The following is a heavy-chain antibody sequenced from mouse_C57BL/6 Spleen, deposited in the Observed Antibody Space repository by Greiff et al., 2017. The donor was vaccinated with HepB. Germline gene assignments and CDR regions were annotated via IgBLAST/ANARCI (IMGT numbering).Heavy chain of an antibody. J-gene: IGHJ2*01. CDR3: TRERDGYSPYFDY. Sequence: EVMLVESGEGLVKPGGSLKLSCAASGFTFSSYAMSWVRQTPEKRLEWVAYISSGGDYSYYADTVKGRFTISRDNARNTLYLQMSSLKSEDTAMYYCTRERDGYSPYFDYWGQGTTLTVSS. CDR1: GFTFSSYA. V-gene: IGHV5-9-1*02. CDR2: ISSGGDYS. D-gene: IGHD2-3*01.